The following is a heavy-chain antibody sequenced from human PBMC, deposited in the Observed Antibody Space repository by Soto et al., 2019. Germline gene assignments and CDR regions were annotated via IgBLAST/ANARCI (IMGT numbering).Heavy chain of an antibody. Sequence: ASVKVSCKTSGDIFNKHAFNWVRQAPGEGLEWMGRISPMFNRTNYAQKFQGKVTIGADELTTTVHMELTTLESEHTAIYYCATSASVAAAGYFNFWGQGALVTVSS. CDR3: ATSASVAAAGYFNF. CDR1: GDIFNKHA. D-gene: IGHD6-13*01. J-gene: IGHJ4*02. CDR2: ISPMFNRT. V-gene: IGHV1-69*13.